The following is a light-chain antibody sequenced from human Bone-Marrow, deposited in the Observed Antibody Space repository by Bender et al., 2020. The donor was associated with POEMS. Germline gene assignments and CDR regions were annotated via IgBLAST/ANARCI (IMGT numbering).Light chain of an antibody. CDR1: SSNIGSNT. V-gene: IGLV1-44*01. Sequence: QSVLTQPPSASGTPGQRVTISCSGGSSNIGSNTVNWYQQLPGTAPKLLIYSNNQRPSGVPDRFSGSKSGTSASLAISGLRSEDEADYYCAAWDDSLSGPLFGGGTKLTVL. CDR2: SNN. J-gene: IGLJ3*02. CDR3: AAWDDSLSGPL.